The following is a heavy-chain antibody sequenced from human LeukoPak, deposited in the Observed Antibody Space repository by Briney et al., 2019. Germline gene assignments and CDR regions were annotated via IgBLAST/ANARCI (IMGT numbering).Heavy chain of an antibody. CDR1: GFTFSDYY. CDR2: ISTSGSTT. Sequence: GGSLRLSCAASGFTFSDYYMSWIRQAPGMGLEWVSYISTSGSTTYYTDSVKGRFTISRDNAKNSLYLQMYSLRAEDTAVYYCASAGWYGGGYWGQGTLVTVSS. V-gene: IGHV3-11*01. D-gene: IGHD3-10*01. CDR3: ASAGWYGGGY. J-gene: IGHJ4*02.